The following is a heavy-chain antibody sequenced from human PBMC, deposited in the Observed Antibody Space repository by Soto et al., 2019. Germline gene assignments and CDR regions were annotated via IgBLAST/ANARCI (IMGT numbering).Heavy chain of an antibody. Sequence: SETLSLTCTVSGGSISSSSYYWGWIRQPPGKGLEWIGSIYYSGYTYYNPSLKSRVTISVDTSKNQFSLKLSSVTAADTSVYYCARHNGPLYVGYYYDMDVWGQGTTVTVS. CDR3: ARHNGPLYVGYYYDMDV. CDR1: GGSISSSSYY. D-gene: IGHD3-16*01. V-gene: IGHV4-39*01. J-gene: IGHJ6*02. CDR2: IYYSGYT.